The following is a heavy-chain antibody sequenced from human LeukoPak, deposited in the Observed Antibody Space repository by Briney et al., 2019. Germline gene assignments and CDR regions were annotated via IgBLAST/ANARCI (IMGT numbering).Heavy chain of an antibody. V-gene: IGHV1-8*01. J-gene: IGHJ5*02. CDR1: GYTFTSYD. CDR2: VNPNSGHT. CDR3: ARGATMVRGVIPNWFDP. D-gene: IGHD3-10*01. Sequence: ASVKVSCKASGYTFTSYDVNWVRQATGQGLEWMGWVNPNSGHTGYAQKFQGRVTMTTNTSISTAYMELSSLRSEDTAVYYCARGATMVRGVIPNWFDPWGQGTLVTVSS.